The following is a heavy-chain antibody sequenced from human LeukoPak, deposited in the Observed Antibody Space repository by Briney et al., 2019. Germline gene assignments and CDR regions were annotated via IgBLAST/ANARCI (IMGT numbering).Heavy chain of an antibody. D-gene: IGHD2-2*02. V-gene: IGHV3-33*05. CDR3: ALGFCGSASCYTGY. CDR2: ITHDGSNK. Sequence: PGRSLKLSCAASGFTFSTYGMHWVHQAPGKGLEWVSGITHDGSNKYYAVPEKGRFTISRDNSENTLYLHMDSLRVEDTAVYYCALGFCGSASCYTGYWGQGTLVTVSS. CDR1: GFTFSTYG. J-gene: IGHJ4*02.